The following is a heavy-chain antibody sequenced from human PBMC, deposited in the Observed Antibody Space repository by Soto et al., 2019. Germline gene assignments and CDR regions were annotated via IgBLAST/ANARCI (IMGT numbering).Heavy chain of an antibody. V-gene: IGHV4-59*01. CDR2: IFYSGST. J-gene: IGHJ6*02. CDR1: GGSINAFF. CDR3: ATQTGLYYYGLDV. Sequence: QVQLEESGPGLVKPSETLSLTCTVSGGSINAFFWSWVRQPPGKGLESIGYIFYSGSTNYNPSLKSRVTISLDTSKTQFYLNLTSVTAADTAVYYCATQTGLYYYGLDVWGQGTMVAVSS.